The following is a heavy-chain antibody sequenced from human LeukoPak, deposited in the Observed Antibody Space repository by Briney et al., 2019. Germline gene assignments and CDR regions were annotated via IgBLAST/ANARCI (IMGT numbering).Heavy chain of an antibody. Sequence: PGGSLRLSCATSGFTFSSYGMHWVRQAPGKGLEWVANMAQDGSEIYYVDSVKGRFTISRDNAKNSLYLEMNSLRADDTAVYYCARDKVVGATTGSIFDYWGQGTLVTVSS. V-gene: IGHV3-7*01. CDR3: ARDKVVGATTGSIFDY. J-gene: IGHJ4*02. CDR2: MAQDGSEI. D-gene: IGHD1-1*01. CDR1: GFTFSSYG.